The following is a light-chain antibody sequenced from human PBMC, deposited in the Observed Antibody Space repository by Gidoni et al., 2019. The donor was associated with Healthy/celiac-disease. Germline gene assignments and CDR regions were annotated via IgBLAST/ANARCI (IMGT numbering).Light chain of an antibody. CDR2: WAS. Sequence: DIVMTQSPDSLAVSLGERATINCKSSQSVLYSSNNKNYLAWYQQKPGQPPKLLIYWASTRESGVPDRFSGSGSGTDFTLTISSLQAEDVAVYYCQQDYSTLWPFGQGTKVEIK. V-gene: IGKV4-1*01. CDR3: QQDYSTLWP. CDR1: QSVLYSSNNKNY. J-gene: IGKJ1*01.